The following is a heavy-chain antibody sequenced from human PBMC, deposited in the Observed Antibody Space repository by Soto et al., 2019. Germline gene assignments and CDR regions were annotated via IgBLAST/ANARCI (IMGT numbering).Heavy chain of an antibody. CDR3: ARDCYDCPVDY. J-gene: IGHJ4*02. D-gene: IGHD3-3*01. V-gene: IGHV3-21*01. CDR2: ISSSSSYI. Sequence: GGSLRLSCAASGFTFSSYSMNWVRQAPGKGLEWVSSISSSSSYIYYADSVKGRFTISRDNAKSSLYLQMNSLRAEDTAVCYCARDCYDCPVDYWGQGTLVTVSS. CDR1: GFTFSSYS.